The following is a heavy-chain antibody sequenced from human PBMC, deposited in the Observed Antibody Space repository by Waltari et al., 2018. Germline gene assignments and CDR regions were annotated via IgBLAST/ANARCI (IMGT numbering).Heavy chain of an antibody. CDR2: INHSGST. CDR3: ATRGGYFDWLSPIDY. Sequence: QVQLQQWGAGLLKPSETLSLTCAVYGGSFSGYYWSWLRQPPGKGLEWIGEINHSGSTNYNPSLKSRVTMSVDTSKNQFSLKLSSVTAADTAVYYCATRGGYFDWLSPIDYWGQGTLVTVSS. J-gene: IGHJ4*02. V-gene: IGHV4-34*01. CDR1: GGSFSGYY. D-gene: IGHD3-9*01.